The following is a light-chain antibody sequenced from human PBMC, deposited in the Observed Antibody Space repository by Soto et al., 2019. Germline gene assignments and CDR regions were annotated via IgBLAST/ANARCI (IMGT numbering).Light chain of an antibody. V-gene: IGKV3-20*01. CDR3: QQYGSSQT. Sequence: EIVLTQSPGTLSLSPGEIATLSCSASQSVSASYLAWYQQKPGQAPRLLIYAASSRATGIPDRFSGSGSGADFTLTISRLEPEDFAVYYCQQYGSSQTFGQGTKVDI. CDR2: AAS. J-gene: IGKJ1*01. CDR1: QSVSASY.